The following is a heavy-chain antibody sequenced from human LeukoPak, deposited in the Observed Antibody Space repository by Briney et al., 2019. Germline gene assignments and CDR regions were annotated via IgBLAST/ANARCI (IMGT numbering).Heavy chain of an antibody. Sequence: GGSLRLSCAASGFTVSSSYMYWVRQAPGKGLEWVSFFYRGDSTYYAESVRGRFTISRDNSKNTLYLLMNSLIPEDTAVYYCAREVVSPPSYFDSWGQGTLVTVSS. D-gene: IGHD2-15*01. CDR3: AREVVSPPSYFDS. CDR2: FYRGDST. V-gene: IGHV3-53*01. CDR1: GFTVSSSY. J-gene: IGHJ4*02.